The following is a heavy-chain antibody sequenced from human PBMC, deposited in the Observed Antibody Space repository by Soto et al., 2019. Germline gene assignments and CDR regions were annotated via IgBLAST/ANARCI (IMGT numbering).Heavy chain of an antibody. D-gene: IGHD2-8*01. Sequence: LSLTCAVYGGSFSGYYWSWIRQPPGKGLEWIGEINHSGSTNYNPSLKSRVIISVDTSKNQFSLKVSSVTAADTAVYYCARTRGYCINGVCYRYWGQGTQVTVSS. J-gene: IGHJ4*02. CDR3: ARTRGYCINGVCYRY. V-gene: IGHV4-34*01. CDR1: GGSFSGYY. CDR2: INHSGST.